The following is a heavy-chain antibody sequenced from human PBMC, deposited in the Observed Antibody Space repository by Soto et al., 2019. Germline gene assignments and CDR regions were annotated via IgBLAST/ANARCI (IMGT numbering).Heavy chain of an antibody. D-gene: IGHD3-3*01. CDR1: GYTFTSYG. J-gene: IGHJ4*02. CDR2: ISAYNGNT. CDR3: ARASFWSGYYQYWYYFDY. V-gene: IGHV1-18*01. Sequence: ASVKVSCKASGYTFTSYGISWVRQAPGQGLEWMGWISAYNGNTNYAQKLQGRVTMTTDTSTSTAYMELRSLRSDDTAVYYFARASFWSGYYQYWYYFDYWGQGTLVTVSS.